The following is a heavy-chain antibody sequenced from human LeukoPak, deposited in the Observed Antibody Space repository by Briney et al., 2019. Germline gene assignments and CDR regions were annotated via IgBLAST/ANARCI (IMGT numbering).Heavy chain of an antibody. CDR2: IWKDGNTK. CDR1: GFSFSTYG. D-gene: IGHD3-22*01. CDR3: ARDYFDSSGYYYGTLCDY. J-gene: IGHJ4*02. Sequence: GGSLRLSCAASGFSFSTYGMHWVRQAPGKGLEWVAVIWKDGNTKFYADSVKGRFTISRDNSKNTLYLQMNSLRAEDTAVYFCARDYFDSSGYYYGTLCDYWGQGTLVTVSS. V-gene: IGHV3-33*01.